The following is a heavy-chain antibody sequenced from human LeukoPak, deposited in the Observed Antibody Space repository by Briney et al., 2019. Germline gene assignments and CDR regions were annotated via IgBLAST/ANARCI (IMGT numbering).Heavy chain of an antibody. D-gene: IGHD6-19*01. CDR2: INPNSGGT. V-gene: IGHV1-2*02. CDR3: ARGGPSGGYFDY. J-gene: IGHJ4*02. CDR1: GYIFTGYY. Sequence: EASVKVSCKASGYIFTGYYMHWVRQAPGQGLEWMGWINPNSGGTNYAQKFQGRVTMTGDTSISTAYMELSGLRSDDTAVYYCARGGPSGGYFDYWGQGTLVTVSS.